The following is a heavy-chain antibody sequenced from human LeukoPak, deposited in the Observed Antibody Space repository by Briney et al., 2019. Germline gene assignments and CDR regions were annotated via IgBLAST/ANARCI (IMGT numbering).Heavy chain of an antibody. CDR1: GYTFTSYG. V-gene: IGHV1-18*01. D-gene: IGHD3-22*01. J-gene: IGHJ3*02. CDR2: ISAYNGNT. Sequence: GASVKVSCKASGYTFTSYGISWVRQAPGQGLEWMGWISAYNGNTDYAQKFQGRVTMTTDTSTSTAYMELRSLRSDDTAVYYCARTIITMIVVVDAFDIWGQGTMVTVSS. CDR3: ARTIITMIVVVDAFDI.